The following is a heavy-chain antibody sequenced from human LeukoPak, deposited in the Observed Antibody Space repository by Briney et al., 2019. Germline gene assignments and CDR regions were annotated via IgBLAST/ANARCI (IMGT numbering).Heavy chain of an antibody. CDR1: GFTFSSSW. V-gene: IGHV3-7*01. CDR3: ANGGPKWRFDY. Sequence: PGGSLRLSCAASGFTFSSSWMSWVRQAPGKGLEWVANIQQDGSDKYYVDSVKGRFTISRDNAKNSLYLQMNSLRAEDTAVYYCANGGPKWRFDYWGQGTLVTVSS. J-gene: IGHJ4*02. CDR2: IQQDGSDK. D-gene: IGHD3-16*01.